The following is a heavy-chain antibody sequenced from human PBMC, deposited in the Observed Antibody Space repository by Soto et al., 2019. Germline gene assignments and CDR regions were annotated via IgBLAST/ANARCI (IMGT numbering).Heavy chain of an antibody. CDR2: IWYDGSNK. D-gene: IGHD1-26*01. Sequence: GCSLRLSCAASGFTFSSYVMHWVRQAPGKGLEWVAVIWYDGSNKYYADSVKGRFTISRDNSKNTLYLQMNSLRAEDTAVYYCARDSGSYYVGRIDYWGQGTLVTVSS. CDR3: ARDSGSYYVGRIDY. V-gene: IGHV3-33*01. J-gene: IGHJ4*02. CDR1: GFTFSSYV.